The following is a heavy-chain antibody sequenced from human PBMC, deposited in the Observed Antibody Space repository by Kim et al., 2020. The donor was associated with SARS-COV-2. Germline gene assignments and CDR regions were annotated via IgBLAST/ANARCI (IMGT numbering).Heavy chain of an antibody. Sequence: GGSLRLSCAASGFTFDDYAMHWVRQAPGKGLEWVSGISWNSGSIGYADSVKGRFTISRDNAKNSLYLQMNSLRAEDTALYYCAKDLGFLFKGAFDYWGQG. CDR2: ISWNSGSI. CDR1: GFTFDDYA. D-gene: IGHD3-16*01. V-gene: IGHV3-9*01. J-gene: IGHJ4*02. CDR3: AKDLGFLFKGAFDY.